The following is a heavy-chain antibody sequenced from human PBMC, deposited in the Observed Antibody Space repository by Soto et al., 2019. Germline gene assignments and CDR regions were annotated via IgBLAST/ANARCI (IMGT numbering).Heavy chain of an antibody. J-gene: IGHJ4*01. CDR2: ISSGGGSP. V-gene: IGHV3-23*01. CDR3: AKGDGRIVPLHLDY. Sequence: EVQLLESGGGLVQPGGSLRLSCAASGFTFSSYAMSWVRQAPGKGLEWVSGISSGGGSPYNADSVKGRFTISSDHCINTLYLQMDRLTADDTAVYYCAKGDGRIVPLHLDYWGHGTLVSVSS. D-gene: IGHD2-2*01. CDR1: GFTFSSYA.